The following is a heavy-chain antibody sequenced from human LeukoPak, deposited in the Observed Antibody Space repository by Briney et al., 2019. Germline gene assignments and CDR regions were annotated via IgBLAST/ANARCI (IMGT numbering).Heavy chain of an antibody. Sequence: SETLSLTCNVSGGSINNHFWSWIRQPPGKGLEWIGFIFSTGSPSSYNPSLNSRVTFSVDTSKNQFSLKVTSVTAADTAVYFCARGGPWTAAGFDYWGQGALVTVSS. D-gene: IGHD6-13*01. V-gene: IGHV4-59*11. J-gene: IGHJ4*02. CDR2: IFSTGSPS. CDR3: ARGGPWTAAGFDY. CDR1: GGSINNHF.